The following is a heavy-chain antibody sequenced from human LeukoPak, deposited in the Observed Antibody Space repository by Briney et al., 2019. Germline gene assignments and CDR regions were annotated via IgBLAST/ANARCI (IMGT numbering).Heavy chain of an antibody. Sequence: PGGSLRLSCAASGFTFTGYGMHRGRQAPGKGLEWVAVIWYDGSNKYYADSVKGRFTISRDNSKNTLYLQMNSLRAEDTAVYYCARCSGYYDSSGFRYNWFDPWGQGTLVTVSS. CDR2: IWYDGSNK. CDR1: GFTFTGYG. J-gene: IGHJ5*02. CDR3: ARCSGYYDSSGFRYNWFDP. D-gene: IGHD3-22*01. V-gene: IGHV3-33*01.